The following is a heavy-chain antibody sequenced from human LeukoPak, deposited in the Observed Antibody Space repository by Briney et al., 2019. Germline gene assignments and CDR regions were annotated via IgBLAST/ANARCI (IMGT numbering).Heavy chain of an antibody. CDR3: ARDAGSGWSSFDY. Sequence: SQTLSLTCAISGDSVSSNSAAWNWIRQSPSRGLEWLGRTYYRSKWYNDYAVSMKSRITINPNTSKDQFSLQLNSVTPEDTAVYYCARDAGSGWSSFDYWGQGTLVTVSS. CDR1: GDSVSSNSAA. V-gene: IGHV6-1*01. D-gene: IGHD6-19*01. J-gene: IGHJ4*02. CDR2: TYYRSKWYN.